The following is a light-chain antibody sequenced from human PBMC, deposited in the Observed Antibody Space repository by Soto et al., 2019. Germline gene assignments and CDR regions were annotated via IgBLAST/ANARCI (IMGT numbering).Light chain of an antibody. V-gene: IGKV3-15*01. Sequence: ERVMTQSPATLSVSPGERATLSCSASQSVSRNLAWYQQRPRQAPSLLIYDASTRATGIPDRFCGSGSGTDFTLTISSLQSEDFAVYYCQQYSAWPLTFGGGTKVEI. CDR1: QSVSRN. J-gene: IGKJ4*01. CDR3: QQYSAWPLT. CDR2: DAS.